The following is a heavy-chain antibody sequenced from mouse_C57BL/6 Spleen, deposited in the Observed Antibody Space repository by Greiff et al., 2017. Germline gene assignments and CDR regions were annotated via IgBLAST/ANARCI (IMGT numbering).Heavy chain of an antibody. CDR2: IYPGNSDT. Sequence: EVQLQESGTVLARPGASVKMSCKTSGYTFTSYWMHWVKQRPGQGLEWIGAIYPGNSDTSYNQKFKGTAKLTAVTSASTAYMELSSLTNEDSAVYYCTYYGSSTWFAYWGQGTLVTVSA. CDR3: TYYGSSTWFAY. J-gene: IGHJ3*01. D-gene: IGHD1-1*01. V-gene: IGHV1-5*01. CDR1: GYTFTSYW.